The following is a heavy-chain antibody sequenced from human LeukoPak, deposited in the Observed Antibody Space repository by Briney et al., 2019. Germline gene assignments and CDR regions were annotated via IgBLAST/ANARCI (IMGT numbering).Heavy chain of an antibody. J-gene: IGHJ6*02. D-gene: IGHD1-1*01. V-gene: IGHV3-64*01. CDR3: ARWYNSLDV. CDR2: ISSNGGST. Sequence: PGGSLRLSCAASGFTFRNSAMHWVRQAPGKGLEYVSGISSNGGSTYYANSVKGRFTISRDNSKNTLYLQMGSLRAEDMAVYYCARWYNSLDVWGQGTTVTVSS. CDR1: GFTFRNSA.